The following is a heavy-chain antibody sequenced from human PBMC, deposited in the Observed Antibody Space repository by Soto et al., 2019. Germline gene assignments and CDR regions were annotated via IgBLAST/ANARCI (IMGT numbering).Heavy chain of an antibody. CDR1: GYTFTSYA. V-gene: IGHV1-3*01. Sequence: ASVKVSCKASGYTFTSYAMHWVRQAPGQRLEWMGWINAGNGNTKYSQKFQGRVTITRDTSASTAYMELSSLRSEDTAVYYCARRGLFHVNAFDIWGQGTMVTVSS. D-gene: IGHD3-22*01. J-gene: IGHJ3*02. CDR2: INAGNGNT. CDR3: ARRGLFHVNAFDI.